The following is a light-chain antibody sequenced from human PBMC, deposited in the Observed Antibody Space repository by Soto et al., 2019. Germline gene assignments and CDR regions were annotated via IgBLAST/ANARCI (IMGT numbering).Light chain of an antibody. Sequence: DIQMTHSPSPLAASVGDRVAITFRASQSISTWLAWYQQKPGKAPKLLIYDVSSLESGVPSRFSGSGSGTEFTLTISSLQPDDLATYYCQQYDTFWTFGQGTKVDIK. J-gene: IGKJ1*01. V-gene: IGKV1-5*01. CDR3: QQYDTFWT. CDR1: QSISTW. CDR2: DVS.